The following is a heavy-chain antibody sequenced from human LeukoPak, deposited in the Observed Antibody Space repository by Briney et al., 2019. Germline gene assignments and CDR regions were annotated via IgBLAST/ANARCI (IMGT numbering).Heavy chain of an antibody. D-gene: IGHD2-15*01. Sequence: GGSLRLSCAASGFTFSTYNMNWVRQAPGKGLEWVAYITLSSTAIYYADSVRGRFTISRDNAKNSLYLQMNSLRAEDTAVYYCARVLRYCSGGSCYSGGLGYMDVWGKGTTVTISS. V-gene: IGHV3-48*01. CDR1: GFTFSTYN. CDR3: ARVLRYCSGGSCYSGGLGYMDV. CDR2: ITLSSTAI. J-gene: IGHJ6*03.